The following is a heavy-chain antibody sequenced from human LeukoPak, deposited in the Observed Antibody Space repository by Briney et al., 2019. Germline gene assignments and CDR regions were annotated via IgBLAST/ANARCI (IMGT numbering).Heavy chain of an antibody. Sequence: GSLRLSCAASGFTFSSYSMNWVRQAPGKGLEWVSSISSSSSYIYYADSVKGRFTISRDNAKNSLYLQMNSLRAEDTAVYYCARGVVATISPLDYWGQGTLVTVSS. V-gene: IGHV3-21*01. D-gene: IGHD5-12*01. CDR2: ISSSSSYI. CDR3: ARGVVATISPLDY. CDR1: GFTFSSYS. J-gene: IGHJ4*02.